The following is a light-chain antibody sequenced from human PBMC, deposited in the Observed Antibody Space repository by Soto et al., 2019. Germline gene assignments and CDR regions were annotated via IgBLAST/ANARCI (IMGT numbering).Light chain of an antibody. Sequence: QSVLTQSPSVSGAPGQRVTISCTGSSSNIGAGFDVHWYQQLPGTAPKLLVYGNSNRPSGVPDRFSGSKSGTSASLVVTGLQAEDEADYYCQSYDSSLSAYVFGTGTKLTVL. CDR3: QSYDSSLSAYV. CDR2: GNS. J-gene: IGLJ1*01. V-gene: IGLV1-40*01. CDR1: SSNIGAGFD.